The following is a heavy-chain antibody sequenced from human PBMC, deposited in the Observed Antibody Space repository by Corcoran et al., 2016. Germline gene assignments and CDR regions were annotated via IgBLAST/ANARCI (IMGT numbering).Heavy chain of an antibody. Sequence: EVQLVESGGGLVQPGGSLRLSCAASGFTFSSYWMSWVRQAPGKGLEWVANIKQDGSEKYYVDSVKGRFTISRDNAKNSLYLQMNSLRAEDTAVYYCARDLGVYYDSSGYYPPLFDYWGQGTLVTVSS. D-gene: IGHD3-22*01. CDR3: ARDLGVYYDSSGYYPPLFDY. V-gene: IGHV3-7*03. J-gene: IGHJ4*02. CDR2: IKQDGSEK. CDR1: GFTFSSYW.